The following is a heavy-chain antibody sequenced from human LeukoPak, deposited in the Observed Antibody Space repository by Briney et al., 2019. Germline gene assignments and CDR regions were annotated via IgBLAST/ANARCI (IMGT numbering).Heavy chain of an antibody. Sequence: PETLSLTCAVYGGSFSGYYWSWIRQPPGKGLEWIGEINHSGSTNYNPSLKSRVTISVDTSKNQFSLKLSSVTAADTAVYYCARGGVVVVPAVWFDPWGQGTLVTVSS. J-gene: IGHJ5*02. CDR3: ARGGVVVVPAVWFDP. V-gene: IGHV4-34*01. CDR1: GGSFSGYY. D-gene: IGHD2-2*01. CDR2: INHSGST.